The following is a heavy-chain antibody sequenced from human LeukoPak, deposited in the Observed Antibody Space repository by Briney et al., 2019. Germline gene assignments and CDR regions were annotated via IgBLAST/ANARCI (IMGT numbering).Heavy chain of an antibody. D-gene: IGHD2-15*01. J-gene: IGHJ4*02. CDR3: AKDTWIVVAATSVLDY. Sequence: PGGSLRLSCAASGFTFSDYYMSWIRQAPGKGLEWVANIKEDGSEKYYVDSVKGRFTISRDNAKNSVYLQMSSLRAEDTAVYYCAKDTWIVVAATSVLDYWGQGTLVTVSS. V-gene: IGHV3-7*01. CDR2: IKEDGSEK. CDR1: GFTFSDYY.